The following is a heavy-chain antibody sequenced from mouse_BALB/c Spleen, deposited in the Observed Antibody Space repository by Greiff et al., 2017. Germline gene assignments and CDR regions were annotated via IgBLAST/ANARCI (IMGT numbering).Heavy chain of an antibody. J-gene: IGHJ2*01. Sequence: DVKLVESGGDLVKPGGSLKLSCAASGFTFSSYGMSWVRQTPDKRLEWVAEISSGGSYTYYPDTVTGRFTISRDNAKNTLYLEMSSLRSEDTAMYYCARGIYGSSSYFDDWGQGTTLTVSS. CDR3: ARGIYGSSSYFDD. CDR1: GFTFSSYG. D-gene: IGHD1-1*01. V-gene: IGHV5-9-4*01. CDR2: ISSGGSYT.